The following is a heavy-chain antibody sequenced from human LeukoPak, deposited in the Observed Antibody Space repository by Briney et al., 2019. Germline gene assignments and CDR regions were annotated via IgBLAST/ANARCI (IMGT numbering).Heavy chain of an antibody. CDR2: IYTSGST. Sequence: PSETLSLTCTVSGGSISSGSYYWSWIRQPAGKGLEWIGRIYTSGSTNYNPSLKSRVTMSVDTSKNQFSLKLSSVTAADTAVYYCARELEEDYDFWSGLYYMDVWGKGTTVTVSS. D-gene: IGHD3-3*01. CDR1: GGSISSGSYY. V-gene: IGHV4-61*02. CDR3: ARELEEDYDFWSGLYYMDV. J-gene: IGHJ6*03.